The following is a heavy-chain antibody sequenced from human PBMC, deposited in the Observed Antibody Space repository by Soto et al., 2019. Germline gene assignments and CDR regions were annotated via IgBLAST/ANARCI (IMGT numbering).Heavy chain of an antibody. V-gene: IGHV1-69*13. Sequence: GASVKVSCKASGGTFSSYAISWVRQAPGQGLEWMGGIIPIFGTANYAQKFQGRVTITADESTSTAYMELSSLKLTSVTAVDMAVYYCARKPRLAAAEFDYWGQGALVTVSS. CDR2: IIPIFGTA. CDR3: ARKPRLAAAEFDY. J-gene: IGHJ4*02. CDR1: GGTFSSYA. D-gene: IGHD6-13*01.